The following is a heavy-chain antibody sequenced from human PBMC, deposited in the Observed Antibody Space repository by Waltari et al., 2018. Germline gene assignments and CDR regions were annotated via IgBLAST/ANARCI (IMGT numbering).Heavy chain of an antibody. Sequence: QVQLVESGGGVVQPGKSLRLSCRVSGISFSASVMHWIRQAPGKGLEWLASISHVGDRQFSTASVKGRFTIARDTSTKMLFLQMNNLRRNDTGVYFCAGTMTAFMDSWGQGTLVTVAS. D-gene: IGHD2-21*02. J-gene: IGHJ4*02. CDR3: AGTMTAFMDS. V-gene: IGHV3-30*03. CDR1: GISFSASV. CDR2: ISHVGDRQ.